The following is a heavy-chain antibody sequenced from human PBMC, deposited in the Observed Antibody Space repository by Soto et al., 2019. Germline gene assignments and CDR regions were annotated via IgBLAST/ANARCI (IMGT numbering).Heavy chain of an antibody. J-gene: IGHJ4*02. CDR3: AREGLGDPFSY. Sequence: SEILSLTCTVSGGSISSSSYYWGWIRQPPGKGLEWIGSIYYSGSTYYNPSLKSRVTISVDTSKNQFSLKLSSVTAADTAVYYCAREGLGDPFSYWGQGTLVTVSS. V-gene: IGHV4-39*02. CDR1: GGSISSSSYY. D-gene: IGHD2-21*02. CDR2: IYYSGST.